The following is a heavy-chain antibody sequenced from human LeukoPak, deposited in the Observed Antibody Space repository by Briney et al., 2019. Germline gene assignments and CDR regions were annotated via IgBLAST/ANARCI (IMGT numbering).Heavy chain of an antibody. J-gene: IGHJ4*02. Sequence: ASVKVSCKASGYTFTGYYMHWVRQAPGQGLEWMGIINPSGGSTTYAQKFRGRVTMTRDTSTSTVYMELSSLRSEDTAVYYCARSTVGATGSDFDYWGQGTLVTVSS. CDR1: GYTFTGYY. D-gene: IGHD1-26*01. CDR3: ARSTVGATGSDFDY. CDR2: INPSGGST. V-gene: IGHV1-46*01.